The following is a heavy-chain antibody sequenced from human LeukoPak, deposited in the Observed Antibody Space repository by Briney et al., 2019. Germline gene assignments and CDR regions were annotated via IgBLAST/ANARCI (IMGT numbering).Heavy chain of an antibody. CDR1: GVKFSSYD. D-gene: IGHD4-23*01. V-gene: IGHV3-23*01. Sequence: PGGSLRLSCAPSGVKFSSYDMSWVRQAPGKGLEWVSSISGSGGSTYYADSVKGRFSISRENSKNTLYLQMNSLRAEYTAVYYCTKGRWGDYWGQGTLVTVSS. CDR2: ISGSGGST. J-gene: IGHJ4*02. CDR3: TKGRWGDY.